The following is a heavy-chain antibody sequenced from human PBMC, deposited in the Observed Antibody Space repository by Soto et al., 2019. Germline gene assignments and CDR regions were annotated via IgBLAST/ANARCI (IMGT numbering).Heavy chain of an antibody. D-gene: IGHD2-15*01. Sequence: SETLSLTCTVSGGSISSYYWSWIRHPPGKGLEWIGSIYYSGSTYYNPSLKSRVTISVDTPMNQFSLQLRSVTAADTAVYYCAREIALVVGSVRYFYGMDVWGQGTSVTVSS. J-gene: IGHJ6*02. CDR3: AREIALVVGSVRYFYGMDV. CDR2: IYYSGST. V-gene: IGHV4-59*12. CDR1: GGSISSYY.